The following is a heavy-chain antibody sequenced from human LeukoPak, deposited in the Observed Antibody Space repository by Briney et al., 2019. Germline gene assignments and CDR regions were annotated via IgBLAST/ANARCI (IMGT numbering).Heavy chain of an antibody. J-gene: IGHJ4*02. D-gene: IGHD6-19*01. CDR1: GGSISSGIR. Sequence: SETLSLTCGVSGGSISSGIRWSWVRQPPGKGLEWIGEIHHEGSTKYSPSLKSRVTISVDKSKNQFSLKLNSVTAADAAVYYCTAQGGWYIDYWGQGTLVTVSS. CDR2: IHHEGST. V-gene: IGHV4/OR15-8*01. CDR3: TAQGGWYIDY.